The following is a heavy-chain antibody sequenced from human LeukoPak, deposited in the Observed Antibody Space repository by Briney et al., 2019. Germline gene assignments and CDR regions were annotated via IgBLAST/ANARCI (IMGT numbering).Heavy chain of an antibody. V-gene: IGHV1-18*01. J-gene: IGHJ5*02. D-gene: IGHD4-17*01. CDR2: ISGYNDNT. CDR1: GYTFTRSG. Sequence: ASVKVSCKASGYTFTRSGISWVRQAPGQGLEWMGWISGYNDNTNYAQKLQGRVTTTTDTSTSTAYMELRSLRSDDTAVYYCARDDYAEAGWFDPWGQGTLVTVSS. CDR3: ARDDYAEAGWFDP.